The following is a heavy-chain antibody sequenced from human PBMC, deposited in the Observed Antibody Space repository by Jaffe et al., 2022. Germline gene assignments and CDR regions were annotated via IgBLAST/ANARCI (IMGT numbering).Heavy chain of an antibody. CDR3: ASRRGSYFDY. Sequence: QVQLQESGPGLVKPSETLSLTCTVSGGSISSYYWSWIRQPPGKGLEWIGYIYYSGSTNYNPSLKSRVTISVDTSKNQFSLKLSSVTAADTAVYYCASRRGSYFDYWGQGTLVTVSS. J-gene: IGHJ4*02. V-gene: IGHV4-59*01. CDR2: IYYSGST. D-gene: IGHD3-10*01. CDR1: GGSISSYY.